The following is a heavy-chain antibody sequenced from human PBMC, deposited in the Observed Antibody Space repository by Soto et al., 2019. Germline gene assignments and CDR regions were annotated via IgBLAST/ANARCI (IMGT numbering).Heavy chain of an antibody. J-gene: IGHJ6*03. V-gene: IGHV3-13*01. CDR2: IGTAGDT. CDR3: ARGSGLLGYCSSTSCVPRVYMDV. CDR1: GFTFSSYD. D-gene: IGHD2-2*01. Sequence: EVQLVESGGGLVQPGGSLRLSCAASGFTFSSYDMHWVRQATGKGLEWVSAIGTAGDTYYPGSVKGRFTISRENAKNSLYLQMNSLRAGDTAVYYCARGSGLLGYCSSTSCVPRVYMDVWGKGTTVTVSS.